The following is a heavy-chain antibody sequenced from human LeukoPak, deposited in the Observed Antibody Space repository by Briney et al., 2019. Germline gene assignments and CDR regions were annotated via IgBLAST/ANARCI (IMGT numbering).Heavy chain of an antibody. J-gene: IGHJ4*02. CDR2: IIPIFGTA. Sequence: SVKVSCKASGGTFISYAISWVRQAPGQGLEWMGGIIPIFGTANYAQKFQGRVTITADKSTSTAYMELSSLRSEDTAVYYCARDSSGYSYGYSSFDYWGQGTLVTVSS. CDR1: GGTFISYA. CDR3: ARDSSGYSYGYSSFDY. D-gene: IGHD5-18*01. V-gene: IGHV1-69*06.